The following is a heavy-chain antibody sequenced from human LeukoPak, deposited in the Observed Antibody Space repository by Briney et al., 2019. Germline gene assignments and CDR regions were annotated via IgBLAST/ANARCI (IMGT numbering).Heavy chain of an antibody. CDR3: AKRPGYSSGWPDY. CDR1: GFTFSSYG. V-gene: IGHV3-23*01. J-gene: IGHJ4*02. Sequence: PGGSLRLSCAASGFTFSSYGMSWVRQAPGKGLEWVSAISDSGGSTYYADSVKGRFTISRDNSKNTLYLQMNSLRAEDTAVYYCAKRPGYSSGWPDYWGQGTLVTVSS. CDR2: ISDSGGST. D-gene: IGHD6-19*01.